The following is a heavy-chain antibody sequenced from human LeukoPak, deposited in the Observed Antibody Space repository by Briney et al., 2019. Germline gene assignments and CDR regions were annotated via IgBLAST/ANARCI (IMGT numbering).Heavy chain of an antibody. D-gene: IGHD3-22*01. J-gene: IGHJ4*02. Sequence: SETLSLTCTVSGGSISSSSYYWGWIRQPPGKGLEWIGSIYYSGSTNYNPSLKSRVTISVDTSKNQFSLKLSSVTAADTAVYYCARDPYYYDSSAPLWGQGTLVTVSS. V-gene: IGHV4-39*07. CDR2: IYYSGST. CDR3: ARDPYYYDSSAPL. CDR1: GGSISSSSYY.